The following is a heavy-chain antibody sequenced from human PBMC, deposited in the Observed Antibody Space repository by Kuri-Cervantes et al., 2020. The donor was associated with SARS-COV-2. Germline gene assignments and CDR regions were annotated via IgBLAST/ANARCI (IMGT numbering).Heavy chain of an antibody. CDR1: GFTFSNAW. V-gene: IGHV3-48*01. D-gene: IGHD2-15*01. Sequence: GGSLRLSCAASGFTFSNAWMSWVRQAPGKGLEWVSYISSSSSTIYYADSVKGRFTISRDNAKNSLYLQMNSLRAEDTAVYYCARGLGYCSAGSCYSRSSSDYWGQGTLVTVSS. CDR3: ARGLGYCSAGSCYSRSSSDY. CDR2: ISSSSSTI. J-gene: IGHJ4*02.